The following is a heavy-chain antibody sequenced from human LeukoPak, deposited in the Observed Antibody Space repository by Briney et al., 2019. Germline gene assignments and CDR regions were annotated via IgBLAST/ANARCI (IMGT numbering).Heavy chain of an antibody. CDR1: GGSINNGNW. CDR2: IYLGGNT. V-gene: IGHV4-4*02. CDR3: ARDDGLTASGTSFNL. J-gene: IGHJ3*01. D-gene: IGHD6-13*01. Sequence: SGTLSLTCAVSGGSINNGNWWTWVRQTPGKGLEWIGEIYLGGNTNYNPSLKSRVTMSVDRSKNQFSLKLNSVTAADTAVYYCARDDGLTASGTSFNLWGQGTMVTVSS.